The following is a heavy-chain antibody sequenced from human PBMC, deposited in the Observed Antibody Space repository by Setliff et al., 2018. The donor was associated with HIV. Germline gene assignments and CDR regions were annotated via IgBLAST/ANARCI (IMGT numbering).Heavy chain of an antibody. CDR2: IAPSSGGI. CDR3: ARRAYCSSTTCFDY. V-gene: IGHV1-46*01. Sequence: GASVKVSCKASGYTFTSYILHWVRQAAGQGLEWVGRIAPSSGGIHYAQKFQDRVTMSRDTSTNTVYMELSSLRSEDTAVYYCARRAYCSSTTCFDYWGQGTLVTVSS. J-gene: IGHJ4*02. CDR1: GYTFTSYI. D-gene: IGHD2-2*01.